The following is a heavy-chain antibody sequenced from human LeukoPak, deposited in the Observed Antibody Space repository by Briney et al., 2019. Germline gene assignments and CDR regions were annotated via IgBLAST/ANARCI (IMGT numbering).Heavy chain of an antibody. CDR2: ISYDGSNK. CDR1: GFTFSSYA. D-gene: IGHD5-12*01. J-gene: IGHJ4*02. CDR3: ARGDSGYDPMEDY. V-gene: IGHV3-30-3*01. Sequence: PGGSLRLSCAASGFTFSSYAMHWVRQAPGKGLEWVAVISYDGSNKYYADSVKGRFTISRDNSKNTLYLQMNSLRAEDTAVYYCARGDSGYDPMEDYWGQGTLVTVSS.